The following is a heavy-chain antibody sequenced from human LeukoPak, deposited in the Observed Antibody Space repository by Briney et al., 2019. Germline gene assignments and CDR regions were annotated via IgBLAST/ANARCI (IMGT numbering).Heavy chain of an antibody. CDR3: ARGRRHCSGGSCYWFDP. CDR1: GYTFTSYD. V-gene: IGHV1-8*01. D-gene: IGHD2-15*01. J-gene: IGHJ5*02. CDR2: MNPNSGNT. Sequence: ASVKVSCKASGYTFTSYDINWVRQATGQGLEWMGWMNPNSGNTGYAQKFQGRVTMTRNTSISTAYMELSSLRSEDTAVYYCARGRRHCSGGSCYWFDPWGQGTLVTVSS.